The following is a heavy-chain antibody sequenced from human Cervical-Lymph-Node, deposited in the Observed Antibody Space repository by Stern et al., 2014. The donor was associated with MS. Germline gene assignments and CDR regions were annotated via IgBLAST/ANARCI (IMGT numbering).Heavy chain of an antibody. CDR1: GVYIISHY. CDR3: VRDGGSSSWYIRGSFDI. CDR2: IHYSGTT. D-gene: IGHD6-13*01. J-gene: IGHJ3*02. V-gene: IGHV4-59*11. Sequence: QVQLQESGPGLVKPSETLSLTCTVSGVYIISHYWSWIRQPPGKGLEWIGYIHYSGTTNYNPSLKSRVSISVDTSKKQFSLNLNSVTAADTALYYCVRDGGSSSWYIRGSFDIWGQGTMVTVSS.